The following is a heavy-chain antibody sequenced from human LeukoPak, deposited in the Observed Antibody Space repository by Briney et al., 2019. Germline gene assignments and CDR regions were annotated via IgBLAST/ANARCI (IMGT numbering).Heavy chain of an antibody. CDR2: ISYDGSNK. Sequence: GGSLRLSCAASGFTFSSYAMHWVRQAPGKGLEWVAVISYDGSNKYYADSVKGRFTISRDNSKNTLYLQMNSLRAEDTAVYYCARDPTTTWIQPWLWGGDFDYWGQGTLVTVSS. V-gene: IGHV3-30*04. D-gene: IGHD5-18*01. CDR1: GFTFSSYA. J-gene: IGHJ4*02. CDR3: ARDPTTTWIQPWLWGGDFDY.